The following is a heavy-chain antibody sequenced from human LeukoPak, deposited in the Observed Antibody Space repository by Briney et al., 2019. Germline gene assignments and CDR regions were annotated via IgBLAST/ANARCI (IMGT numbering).Heavy chain of an antibody. CDR3: AKDPVVVVPAAMFEYYYGMDV. CDR2: IKQDGSEK. CDR1: GFTFSSYW. V-gene: IGHV3-7*01. Sequence: TGGSLRLSCAASGFTFSSYWMSWVRQAPGKGLEWVANIKQDGSEKYYADSVKGRFTISRDNSKNTLYLQMNSLRAEDTAVYYCAKDPVVVVPAAMFEYYYGMDVWGQGTTVTVSS. J-gene: IGHJ6*02. D-gene: IGHD2-2*01.